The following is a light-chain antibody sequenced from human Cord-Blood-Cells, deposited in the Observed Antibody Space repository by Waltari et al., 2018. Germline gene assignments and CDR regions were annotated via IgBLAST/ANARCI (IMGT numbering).Light chain of an antibody. V-gene: IGLV2-14*01. Sequence: QSALTQPASVSGSPGQSITISCTGTSSDVGGYNYVSWYQQHPGQAPKLMIYDVSNLPSGVSNRFSGSKSGNTASLTISGLQAEDEADYYCSSYTSSSTRVFGGGTKLTVL. CDR2: DVS. J-gene: IGLJ3*02. CDR3: SSYTSSSTRV. CDR1: SSDVGGYNY.